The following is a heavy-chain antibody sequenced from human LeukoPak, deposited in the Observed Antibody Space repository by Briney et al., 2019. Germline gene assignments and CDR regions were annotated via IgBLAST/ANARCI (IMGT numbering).Heavy chain of an antibody. CDR2: IYTSGST. CDR1: GGSISSGSYY. D-gene: IGHD7-27*01. J-gene: IGHJ3*02. CDR3: ARVGTGVKGAFDI. V-gene: IGHV4-61*02. Sequence: SQTLSLTCTVSGGSISSGSYYWSWIRQPAGKGLEWIGRIYTSGSTNYNPSLKSRVTISADTSKNEFSLKLSSVTAADTAVYYCARVGTGVKGAFDIWGQGTMVTVSS.